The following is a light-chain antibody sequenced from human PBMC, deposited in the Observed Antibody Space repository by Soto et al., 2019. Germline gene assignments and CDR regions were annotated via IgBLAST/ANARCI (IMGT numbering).Light chain of an antibody. J-gene: IGLJ1*01. Sequence: QSVLTQPPSASGSPGQSVTISCTGTSSDVGGYNYVSWYQQHPGKAPKLMIYEVSKRPSGVPDRFSGSKSGNTASLTVSGLQAEDEADYYCYTYTGISPSIYVFGTGTKVTVL. V-gene: IGLV2-8*01. CDR2: EVS. CDR3: YTYTGISPSIYV. CDR1: SSDVGGYNY.